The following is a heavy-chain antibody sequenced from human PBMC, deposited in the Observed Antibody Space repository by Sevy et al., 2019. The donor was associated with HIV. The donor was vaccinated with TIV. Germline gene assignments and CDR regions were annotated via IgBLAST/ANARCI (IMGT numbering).Heavy chain of an antibody. D-gene: IGHD6-13*01. V-gene: IGHV2-5*01. Sequence: SGPTLVKPTQTLTLTCTFSGFSLSTSGVGVGWIRQPPGKALEWLALIYWNDDKRYSPSLKSRLTITKDTSKNQVVLTMTNMDPLDTATYYCAHMVRSMYSSRYDYWGQGTLVTVSS. CDR2: IYWNDDK. CDR3: AHMVRSMYSSRYDY. J-gene: IGHJ4*02. CDR1: GFSLSTSGVG.